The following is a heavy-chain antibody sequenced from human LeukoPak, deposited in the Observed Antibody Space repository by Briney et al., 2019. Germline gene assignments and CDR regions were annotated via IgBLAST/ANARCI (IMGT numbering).Heavy chain of an antibody. CDR1: GGSFSGYY. Sequence: PSETLSLTCAVYGGSFSGYYWSWVRQPPGKGLEWIGGINHSGSTNYNPSLKSRVTISVDTSKNQFSLKLTSVTAADTAVYYCARPKSAVAGSDDAFDIWGQGTMVTVSS. V-gene: IGHV4-34*01. D-gene: IGHD6-19*01. J-gene: IGHJ3*02. CDR2: INHSGST. CDR3: ARPKSAVAGSDDAFDI.